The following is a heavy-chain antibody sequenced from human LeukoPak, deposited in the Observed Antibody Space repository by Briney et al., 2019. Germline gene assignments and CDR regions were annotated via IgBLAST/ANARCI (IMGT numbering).Heavy chain of an antibody. Sequence: ASVKVSCKASGYTFTGYYMHWVRQAPGQGLEWRGWINPNSGGTNYAQKFQGRVTMTRDTSISTAYMELSRLRSDDTAVYYCARYCSGGSCWVDWFDPWGRGTLVTVSS. CDR1: GYTFTGYY. CDR2: INPNSGGT. V-gene: IGHV1-2*02. D-gene: IGHD2-15*01. CDR3: ARYCSGGSCWVDWFDP. J-gene: IGHJ5*02.